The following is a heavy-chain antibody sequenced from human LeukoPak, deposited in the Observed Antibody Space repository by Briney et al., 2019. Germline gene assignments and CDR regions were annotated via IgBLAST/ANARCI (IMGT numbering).Heavy chain of an antibody. J-gene: IGHJ3*02. V-gene: IGHV4-30-2*01. Sequence: PSETLSLTCTVSGGSISSGGYYWSWVRQPPGKGLEWIGYIYHSGSTYYNPSLKSRVTMSVDTSKNQFSLKLSSVAAADTAVYYCARGRLYGSGSINAFEIWGQGTMVTVSS. CDR2: IYHSGST. CDR3: ARGRLYGSGSINAFEI. D-gene: IGHD3-10*01. CDR1: GGSISSGGYY.